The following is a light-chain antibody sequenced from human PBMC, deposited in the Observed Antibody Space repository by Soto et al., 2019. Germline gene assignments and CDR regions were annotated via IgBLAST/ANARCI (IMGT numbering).Light chain of an antibody. V-gene: IGKV1-39*01. CDR2: AAS. Sequence: DIQMTKSPSSLSASLGDRFTITFRASQGISNYLAWYQQKPGEAPKLLIYAASRLQSGVPSRFSGSGSGTDFTLTINTLQPEDIATYYCQQSYSTPRFGGGAKVDIK. CDR1: QGISNY. CDR3: QQSYSTPR. J-gene: IGKJ4*01.